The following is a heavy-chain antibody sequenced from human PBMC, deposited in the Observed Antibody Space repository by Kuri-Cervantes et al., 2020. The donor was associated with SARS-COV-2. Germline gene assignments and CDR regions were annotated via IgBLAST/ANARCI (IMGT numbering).Heavy chain of an antibody. CDR2: ISSGSDYL. J-gene: IGHJ4*02. D-gene: IGHD2-15*01. Sequence: GESLKISCVASRFTFRSYGVTWVRQAPGRGLEWVSSISSGSDYLYYADSVKGRFSVSRDNAENSLSLQMNSLTAGDTAVYYCARDRGYCDGGGCYSTGFSFDYWGQGALVTVSS. V-gene: IGHV3-21*01. CDR3: ARDRGYCDGGGCYSTGFSFDY. CDR1: RFTFRSYG.